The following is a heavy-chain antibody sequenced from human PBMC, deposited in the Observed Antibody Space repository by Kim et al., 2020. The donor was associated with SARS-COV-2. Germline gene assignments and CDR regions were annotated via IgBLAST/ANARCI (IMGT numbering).Heavy chain of an antibody. V-gene: IGHV1-8*01. CDR1: GYTFTSSE. CDR2: VNPSSGDE. J-gene: IGHJ1*01. CDR3: SRRQQASDC. Sequence: ASVKVSCKASGYTFTSSEIHWVRQATGQGLEWLAWVNPSSGDEGSSQQFQGRGTMTRNTSINTAYMELSSLRSAYTHVYHCSRRQQASDCWGQGTLAIVS. D-gene: IGHD2-21*02.